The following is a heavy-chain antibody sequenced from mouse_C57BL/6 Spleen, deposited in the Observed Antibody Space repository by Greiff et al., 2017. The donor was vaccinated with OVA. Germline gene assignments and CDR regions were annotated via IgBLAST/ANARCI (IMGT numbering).Heavy chain of an antibody. D-gene: IGHD4-1*01. CDR1: GYTFTSYW. Sequence: QVQLQQPGAELVKPGASVKLSCKASGYTFTSYWMQWVKQRPGQGLAWIGEIDPSDSYTNYNQKFKGKATLTVDTSSSTAYMQLSSLTSEDSAVYYCARVDWDDAYWGQGTLVTVSA. J-gene: IGHJ3*01. CDR2: IDPSDSYT. CDR3: ARVDWDDAY. V-gene: IGHV1-50*01.